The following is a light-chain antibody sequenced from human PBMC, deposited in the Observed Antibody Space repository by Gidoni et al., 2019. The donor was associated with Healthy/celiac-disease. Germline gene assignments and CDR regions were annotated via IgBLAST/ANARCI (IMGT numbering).Light chain of an antibody. CDR2: DAS. V-gene: IGKV3D-11*01. CDR3: QQRSNWHQIT. Sequence: IVLTQSPATLSLSPGERATLSCRASQGVSSYLAWYQQKPGQAPRLLTYDASNRATGIPARFSGSGPGTDFTLTISSLEPEDFAVYYCQQRSNWHQITFGGGTKVEIK. J-gene: IGKJ4*01. CDR1: QGVSSY.